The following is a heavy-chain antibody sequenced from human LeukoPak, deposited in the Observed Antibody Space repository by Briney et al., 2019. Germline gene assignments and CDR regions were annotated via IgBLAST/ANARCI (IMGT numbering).Heavy chain of an antibody. Sequence: GGSLRLSCAVSGFTLSMNWVRQAPGKGLEWVSYIRNSGNTIYYADSVKGRFTISRDNSKNTLYLQMNSLRAEDTAVYYCAKEAYYGVCVCWGQGTLVTVSS. J-gene: IGHJ4*02. CDR3: AKEAYYGVCVC. V-gene: IGHV3-48*01. D-gene: IGHD3-3*01. CDR1: GFTLS. CDR2: IRNSGNTI.